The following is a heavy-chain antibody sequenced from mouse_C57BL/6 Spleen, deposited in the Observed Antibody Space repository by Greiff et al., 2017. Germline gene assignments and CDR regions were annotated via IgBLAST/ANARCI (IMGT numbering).Heavy chain of an antibody. D-gene: IGHD1-1*01. CDR2: IYPENGDT. Sequence: EVKLMESGAELVRPGASVKLSCTASGFNIKDDYMHWVKQRPEQGLEWIGWIYPENGDTEYASKFPGKATITADTSSNTAYLQLSSLTSEVTAVYFCTTPYYGSSYGFAYWGQGTLVTVSA. J-gene: IGHJ3*01. V-gene: IGHV14-4*01. CDR3: TTPYYGSSYGFAY. CDR1: GFNIKDDY.